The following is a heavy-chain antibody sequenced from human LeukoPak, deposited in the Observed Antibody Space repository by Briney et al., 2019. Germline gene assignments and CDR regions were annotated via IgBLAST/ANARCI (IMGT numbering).Heavy chain of an antibody. CDR1: GGSISSSSYY. Sequence: SETLSLTCTVSGGSISSSSYYWGWIRQPPGKGLEWIGSIYYSGSTYYNPSLKSRVTISVDTSKNQFSLKLSSVTAADTAVYYCARPHSSGWSDFDYWGQGTLVTVSS. V-gene: IGHV4-39*01. CDR3: ARPHSSGWSDFDY. D-gene: IGHD6-19*01. CDR2: IYYSGST. J-gene: IGHJ4*02.